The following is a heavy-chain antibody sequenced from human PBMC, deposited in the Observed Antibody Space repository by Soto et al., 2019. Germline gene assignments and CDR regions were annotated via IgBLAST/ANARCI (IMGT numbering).Heavy chain of an antibody. D-gene: IGHD5-18*01. V-gene: IGHV3-23*01. CDR3: AKTGYSYGSFDY. CDR1: GFTFSSYA. J-gene: IGHJ4*02. CDR2: ISGSGGST. Sequence: GGSLRLSCAASGFTFSSYAMSWVRQAPGQGLEWVSAISGSGGSTYYADSVKGRFTISRDNSKNTLYLQMTSLRAEDTAVYYCAKTGYSYGSFDYWGQGTLVTGSS.